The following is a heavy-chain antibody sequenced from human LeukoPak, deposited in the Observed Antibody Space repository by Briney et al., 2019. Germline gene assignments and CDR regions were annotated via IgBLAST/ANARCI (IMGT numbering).Heavy chain of an antibody. CDR3: AKGGVVHAFDI. D-gene: IGHD2-15*01. CDR2: ISSSGSAR. CDR1: GFIFSSYE. J-gene: IGHJ3*02. V-gene: IGHV3-48*03. Sequence: GGSLRLSCAASGFIFSSYEMNWVRQAPGKGLEWVSYISSSGSARYYVDSVKGRFTISRDNSKNTLYLQMNSLRAEDTAVYYCAKGGVVHAFDIWGQGTMVTVSS.